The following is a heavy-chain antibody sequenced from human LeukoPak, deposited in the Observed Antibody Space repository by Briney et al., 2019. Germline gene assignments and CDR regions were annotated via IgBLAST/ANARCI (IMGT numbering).Heavy chain of an antibody. D-gene: IGHD3-10*01. Sequence: GGSLRLSCAVSGFTFRSHVMSWVRQAPGKGLEWVSAIGGSGGSTYYYVDSVQGRFTISRDNSKNTLYLQMNRLRAEDTAVYYCASPDYYGSGSYYAVYHYGMDVWGQGTTVTVSS. CDR1: GFTFRSHV. V-gene: IGHV3-23*01. J-gene: IGHJ6*02. CDR2: IGGSGGST. CDR3: ASPDYYGSGSYYAVYHYGMDV.